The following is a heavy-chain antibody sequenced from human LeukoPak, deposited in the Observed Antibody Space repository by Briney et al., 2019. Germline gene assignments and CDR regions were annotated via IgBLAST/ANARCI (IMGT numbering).Heavy chain of an antibody. V-gene: IGHV3-9*01. J-gene: IGHJ3*02. CDR3: VKDDGVFREFDI. Sequence: GGSLRLSRVASGCIFVYYGLHWVRPAPWRGLEGVSGISSQSGITNYADHMKGRLTISRDNARRSLYLEMCNVRTEDTALYFCVKDDGVFREFDIWGHGTMVTVSS. D-gene: IGHD3-10*01. CDR1: GCIFVYYG. CDR2: ISSQSGIT.